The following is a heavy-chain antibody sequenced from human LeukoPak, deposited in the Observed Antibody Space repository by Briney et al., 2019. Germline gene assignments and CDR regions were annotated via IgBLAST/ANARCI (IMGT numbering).Heavy chain of an antibody. D-gene: IGHD6-13*01. Sequence: ASVKVSCKASGYTFTSYGISWVRQAPGQGLEWMGWFSAYNGNTNYAQKLQGRVTMTTDTSTSTAYMELRSLRSDDTAVYYCARSRRSWLFFDAFDIWGQGTMVTVSS. V-gene: IGHV1-18*01. CDR3: ARSRRSWLFFDAFDI. CDR2: FSAYNGNT. CDR1: GYTFTSYG. J-gene: IGHJ3*02.